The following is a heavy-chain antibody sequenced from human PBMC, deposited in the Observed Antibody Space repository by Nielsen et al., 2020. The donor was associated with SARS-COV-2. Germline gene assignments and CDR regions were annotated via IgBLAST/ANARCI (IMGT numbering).Heavy chain of an antibody. Sequence: SETLSLTCTVSGGSISSGSYYWSWIRQPAGKGLEWIGRIYTSGSTNYNPSLKSRVTISVDTSKNQFSLKLSYVTAADTAVYYCARGFGYYDSSGYYFDYWGQGTLVTVSS. V-gene: IGHV4-61*02. CDR1: GGSISSGSYY. D-gene: IGHD3-22*01. J-gene: IGHJ4*02. CDR3: ARGFGYYDSSGYYFDY. CDR2: IYTSGST.